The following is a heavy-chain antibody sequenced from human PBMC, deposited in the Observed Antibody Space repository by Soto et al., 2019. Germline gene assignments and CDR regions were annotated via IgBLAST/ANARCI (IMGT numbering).Heavy chain of an antibody. CDR3: ARRPGGMGATYSGFDY. D-gene: IGHD1-26*01. V-gene: IGHV4-39*01. CDR2: IYYSGST. J-gene: IGHJ4*02. Sequence: PSETLSLTCTVSGGSISSSSYYWGWIRQPPGKGLEWIGSIYYSGSTYYNPSLKSRVTISVDTSKNQFSLKLSSVTAADTAVYYCARRPGGMGATYSGFDYWGQGTLVPVSS. CDR1: GGSISSSSYY.